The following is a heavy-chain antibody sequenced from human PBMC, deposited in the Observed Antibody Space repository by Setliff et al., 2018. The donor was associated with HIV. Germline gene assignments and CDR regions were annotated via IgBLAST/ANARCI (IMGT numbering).Heavy chain of an antibody. CDR1: GYTFSSYD. CDR3: VRGDGSGWQMVFGY. V-gene: IGHV1-8*02. Sequence: ASVKVSCKASGYTFSSYDINWVRQATGQGLEWMGWMNPKTGNTGYAQKFQGRVSMTKNNSISTAYMELSSLRSEDTAVYYCVRGDGSGWQMVFGYWGRGTQVTVSS. D-gene: IGHD6-19*01. J-gene: IGHJ4*02. CDR2: MNPKTGNT.